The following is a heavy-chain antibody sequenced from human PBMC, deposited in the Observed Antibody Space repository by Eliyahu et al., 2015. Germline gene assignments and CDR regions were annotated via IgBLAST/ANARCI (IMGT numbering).Heavy chain of an antibody. D-gene: IGHD3-16*01. V-gene: IGHV3-53*01. J-gene: IGHJ3*01. CDR2: IDNSGKT. CDR3: ARTWAAAFDV. CDR1: GFTVSTNF. Sequence: EMQLVESGGGLVHLRGSLRLSCAAXGFTVSTNFMSWIRQGPVKGLEWVAVIDNSGKTYYADSVKGRFTVSRDTPKNTVHLQMNSLKADDTAVYYCARTWAAAFDVWGQGTKVIVSS.